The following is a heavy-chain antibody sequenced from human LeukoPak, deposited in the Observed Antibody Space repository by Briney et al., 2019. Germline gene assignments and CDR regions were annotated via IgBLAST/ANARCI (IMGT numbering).Heavy chain of an antibody. CDR2: INPNSGGT. D-gene: IGHD3-10*01. CDR1: VYTFTGYY. J-gene: IGHJ4*02. Sequence: GASVNVSCKASVYTFTGYYMHWVRQAPGQGLAWMGWINPNSGGTNYAQKFQGRVTMTRDTSISTAYMELSRLRSDDTAVYYCARDPGGFGGEYYFDYWGQGTLVTVSS. V-gene: IGHV1-2*02. CDR3: ARDPGGFGGEYYFDY.